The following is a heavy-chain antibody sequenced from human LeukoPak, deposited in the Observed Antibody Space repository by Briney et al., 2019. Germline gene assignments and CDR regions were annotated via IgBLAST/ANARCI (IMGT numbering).Heavy chain of an antibody. CDR1: GGSISSSTW. D-gene: IGHD5-18*01. V-gene: IGHV4-4*02. Sequence: SETLSLTCGVSGGSISSSTWWSWVRQPPGKGLEWIGEINHSGSTNYNPSLKSRVTISVDTSKNQFSLKLSSVTAADTAVYYCARQLGRTARYYYYYMDVWGKGTTVTVSS. CDR2: INHSGST. J-gene: IGHJ6*03. CDR3: ARQLGRTARYYYYYMDV.